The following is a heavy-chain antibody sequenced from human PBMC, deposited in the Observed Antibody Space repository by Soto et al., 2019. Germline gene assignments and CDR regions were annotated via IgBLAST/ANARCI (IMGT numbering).Heavy chain of an antibody. CDR1: GGSISSGDYY. CDR3: ARRPMVRGVTRSPWSFDY. J-gene: IGHJ4*02. Sequence: QVQLQESGPGLVKPSQTLSLTCTVSGGSISSGDYYWSWIRQPPGKGLEWIGYIYYSGSTYYNPSLKSRVTISVDTSKNQFSLKLSSVTAADTAVYYCARRPMVRGVTRSPWSFDYWGQGTLVTVSS. CDR2: IYYSGST. D-gene: IGHD3-10*01. V-gene: IGHV4-30-4*01.